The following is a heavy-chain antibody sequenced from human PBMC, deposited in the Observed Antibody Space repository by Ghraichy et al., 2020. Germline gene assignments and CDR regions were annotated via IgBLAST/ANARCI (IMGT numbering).Heavy chain of an antibody. CDR2: ISSSSSTI. CDR1: GFTFSSYS. V-gene: IGHV3-48*02. CDR3: ARDEPNTLQHRTYYYYGMDV. Sequence: GESLNISCAASGFTFSSYSMNWVRQAPGKGLEWVSYISSSSSTIYYADSVKGRFTISRDNAKNSLYLQMNSLRDEDTAVYYCARDEPNTLQHRTYYYYGMDVWGQGTTVTVSS. D-gene: IGHD4-11*01. J-gene: IGHJ6*02.